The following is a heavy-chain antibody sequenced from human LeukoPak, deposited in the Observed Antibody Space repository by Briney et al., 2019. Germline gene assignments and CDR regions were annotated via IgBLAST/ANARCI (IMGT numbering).Heavy chain of an antibody. CDR1: GFTFSSYA. CDR3: AKEGGIPDLGEFPYYYYYMDV. Sequence: GGSLRLSCAASGFTFSSYAMSWVRQAPGKGLEWVSAISGSGGSTYYADSVKGRFTISRDNSKNTLYLQMNSLRAEDTAVYYCAKEGGIPDLGEFPYYYYYMDVWGKGTTVTVSS. V-gene: IGHV3-23*01. CDR2: ISGSGGST. D-gene: IGHD3-16*01. J-gene: IGHJ6*03.